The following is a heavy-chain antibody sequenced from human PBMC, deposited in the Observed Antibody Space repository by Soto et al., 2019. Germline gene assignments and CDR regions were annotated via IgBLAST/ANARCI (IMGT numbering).Heavy chain of an antibody. V-gene: IGHV1-69*13. CDR3: ARDVIAAAGTAG. Sequence: SVKVSCKASGGTFSSYAISWVRQAPGQGLEWMGGIIPIFGTANYAQKFQGRVTITADESTSTAYMELSSLRSEDTAVYYCARDVIAAAGTAGWGQGTLVTVSS. D-gene: IGHD6-13*01. CDR1: GGTFSSYA. CDR2: IIPIFGTA. J-gene: IGHJ4*02.